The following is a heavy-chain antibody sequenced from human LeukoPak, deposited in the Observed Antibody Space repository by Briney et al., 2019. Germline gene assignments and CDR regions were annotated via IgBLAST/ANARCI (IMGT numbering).Heavy chain of an antibody. J-gene: IGHJ6*04. V-gene: IGHV1-3*01. Sequence: ASVTVSCKASGYTFTSYAMHWVRQAPGQRLEWMGWINAGNGNTKYSQKFQGRVTITRDTSASTAYMEMSRLRSEDTAVYYCARVESYYYGMDVWGKGTTVTVSS. CDR1: GYTFTSYA. CDR3: ARVESYYYGMDV. D-gene: IGHD5-24*01. CDR2: INAGNGNT.